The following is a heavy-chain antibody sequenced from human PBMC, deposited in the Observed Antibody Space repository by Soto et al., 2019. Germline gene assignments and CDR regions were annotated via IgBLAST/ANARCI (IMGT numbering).Heavy chain of an antibody. V-gene: IGHV3-21*01. CDR2: ISSSSSYI. Sequence: EVQLVESGGGLVKPGGSLRLSCAASGFTFSSYSMNWVRQAPGKGLEWVSSISSSSSYIYYADSVKGRFTISRDNAKNYLYLQMNSLRAEDTAVYYCASRYCSGGSCYLWYFDRWGRGTLVTVSS. CDR1: GFTFSSYS. CDR3: ASRYCSGGSCYLWYFDR. J-gene: IGHJ2*01. D-gene: IGHD2-15*01.